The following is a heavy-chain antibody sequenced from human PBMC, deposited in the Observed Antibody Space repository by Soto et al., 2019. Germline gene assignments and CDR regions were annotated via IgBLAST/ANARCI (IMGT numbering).Heavy chain of an antibody. CDR1: GFTVSSYG. D-gene: IGHD6-13*01. CDR2: ISYDGSNK. Sequence: LRLSCAASGFTVSSYGMHWVRQAPGKGLEGVAVISYDGSNKYYADSVKGRFTISRDNSKNTLYLQMDSLRAEDTAVYYCARSSSWGFDYWGQGTLVTVSS. J-gene: IGHJ4*02. V-gene: IGHV3-30*03. CDR3: ARSSSWGFDY.